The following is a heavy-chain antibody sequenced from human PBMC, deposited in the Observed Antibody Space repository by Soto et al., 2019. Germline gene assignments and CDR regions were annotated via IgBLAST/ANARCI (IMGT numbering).Heavy chain of an antibody. J-gene: IGHJ2*01. V-gene: IGHV1-18*04. CDR2: ISAYNGNT. D-gene: IGHD2-2*01. CDR3: ARGGSGYCSSTSCSWYFDL. Sequence: QVQLVQFGAEVKKPGASVNVSCKASGYTFTSYGISWVRQAPGQGLEWMGWISAYNGNTNYAQKLQGRVTMTKDTSTSTAYMERRSRRSDDTAVYYCARGGSGYCSSTSCSWYFDLWGRGALVTVSS. CDR1: GYTFTSYG.